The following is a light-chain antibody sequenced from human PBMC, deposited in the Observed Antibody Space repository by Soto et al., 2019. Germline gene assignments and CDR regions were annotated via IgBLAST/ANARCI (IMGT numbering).Light chain of an antibody. Sequence: HMTHSPSTLSASIWYRFTITFRASQSVDSRLAWYQQKPGKAPKLLVYDASTLETGVPSRFSGSGSGAEFTLTITGLQPEDIATYSCQHYDSFWSFGQGTKVDI. V-gene: IGKV1-5*01. CDR2: DAS. CDR1: QSVDSR. J-gene: IGKJ1*01. CDR3: QHYDSFWS.